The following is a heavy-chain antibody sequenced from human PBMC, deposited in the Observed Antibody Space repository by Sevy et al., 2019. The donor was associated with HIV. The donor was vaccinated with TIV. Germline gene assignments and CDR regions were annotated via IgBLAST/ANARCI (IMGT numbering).Heavy chain of an antibody. CDR2: IYSGGST. J-gene: IGHJ6*02. D-gene: IGHD3-22*01. CDR3: ARDRYYDASGYYYYYYGLDV. CDR1: EFSVTDNY. V-gene: IGHV3-66*01. Sequence: GGSLRLSCAASEFSVTDNYMSWVRQAPGKGLEWVSTIYSGGSTFYADSVKGRFTISRTNSKNTLYLHMNNLRAEDTAVYYCARDRYYDASGYYYYYYGLDVWGQGTTVTVSS.